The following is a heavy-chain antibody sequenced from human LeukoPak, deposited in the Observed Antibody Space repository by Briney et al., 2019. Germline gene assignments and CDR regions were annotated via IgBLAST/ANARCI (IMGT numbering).Heavy chain of an antibody. J-gene: IGHJ3*01. V-gene: IGHV4-59*02. CDR3: ARRRQISADPPYAFDL. CDR2: IYFSGFT. Sequence: PSETLSLTCTVSGGSVTNSYWSWVRRPPGKGLEWLGNIYFSGFTNSKSSLKSRLTMSFDTSKKQFSLRLTSVTAADTAVYYCARRRQISADPPYAFDLWGQGTLVTVSS. CDR1: GGSVTNSY. D-gene: IGHD6-19*01.